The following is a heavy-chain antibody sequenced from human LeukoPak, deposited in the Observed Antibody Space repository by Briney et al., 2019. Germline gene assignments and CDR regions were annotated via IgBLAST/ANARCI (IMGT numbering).Heavy chain of an antibody. CDR3: ARVGYDYPLNYYYYYYMDV. CDR1: GGSISSYY. D-gene: IGHD5-12*01. CDR2: IYYSGST. J-gene: IGHJ6*03. V-gene: IGHV4-59*01. Sequence: SETLSLTCTVSGGSISSYYWSWIRQPPGKGLEWIGYIYYSGSTNYNPSLKSRVTISVDTSKNHFSLKLSSVTAADTAVYYCARVGYDYPLNYYYYYYMDVWGKGTTVTISS.